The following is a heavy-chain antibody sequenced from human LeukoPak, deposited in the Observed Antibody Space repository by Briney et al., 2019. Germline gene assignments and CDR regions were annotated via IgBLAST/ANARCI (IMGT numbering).Heavy chain of an antibody. CDR3: ARGPHCNNGVCYYFDA. J-gene: IGHJ4*02. CDR1: GGSISSYY. Sequence: SETLSLTCTVSGGSISSYYWSWIRQPPGKGLEWIGYIYYSGSTNYNPSPKSRVTISVDTSKNQFSLKLSSVAAADTAVYYCARGPHCNNGVCYYFDAWGQGTLVTVSS. CDR2: IYYSGST. D-gene: IGHD2-8*01. V-gene: IGHV4-59*01.